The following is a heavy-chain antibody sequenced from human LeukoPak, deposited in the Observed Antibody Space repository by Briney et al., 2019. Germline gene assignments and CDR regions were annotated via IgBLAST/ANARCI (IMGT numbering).Heavy chain of an antibody. J-gene: IGHJ4*02. D-gene: IGHD2-2*01. V-gene: IGHV3-30-3*01. CDR2: ISYDGSNK. Sequence: GGSLRLSFAASGFTFSSYAMHWVRQAPGKGLEWVAVISYDGSNKYYADSVKGRFTISRDNSKNTLYLQMNSLRAEDTAVYYWARDLGEIGSTSYFAYGGQGPLVTVSS. CDR3: ARDLGEIGSTSYFAY. CDR1: GFTFSSYA.